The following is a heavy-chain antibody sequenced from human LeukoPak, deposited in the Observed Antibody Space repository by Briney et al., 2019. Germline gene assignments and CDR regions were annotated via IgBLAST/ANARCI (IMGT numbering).Heavy chain of an antibody. D-gene: IGHD2-15*01. J-gene: IGHJ4*02. CDR2: ISGSDGST. CDR1: GFTFSNYA. V-gene: IGHV3-23*01. CDR3: AKGRGYCTGGSCYSDY. Sequence: GGSLRLSCTASGFTFSNYAMSWVRQAPGKGLEWVSTISGSDGSTYYADSVKGRFTISRDSSKNTPYLQMNSLRVEDTAIYYCAKGRGYCTGGSCYSDYWGQGTLVTVSS.